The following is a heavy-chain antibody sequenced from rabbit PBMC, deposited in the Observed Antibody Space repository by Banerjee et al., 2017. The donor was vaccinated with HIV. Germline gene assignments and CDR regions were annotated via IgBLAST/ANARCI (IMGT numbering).Heavy chain of an antibody. V-gene: IGHV1S47*01. J-gene: IGHJ4*01. CDR3: AREHTYADYGDFNL. CDR1: GFDFSSYR. D-gene: IGHD2-1*01. Sequence: QEQLVESGGGLVQPGGSLKLSCKASGFDFSSYRVSWVRQAPGKGLEWIGYIDPVFGSTYYASWVNGRFTISSHNAQNTLYLQMTSLTAADTATYFCAREHTYADYGDFNLWGQGTLVTVS. CDR2: IDPVFGST.